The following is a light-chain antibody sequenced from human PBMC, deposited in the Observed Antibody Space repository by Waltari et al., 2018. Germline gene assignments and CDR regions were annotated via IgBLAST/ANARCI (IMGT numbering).Light chain of an antibody. Sequence: IVLTQSPATLSLSPGERATLSCRARQPVSTLLAWFQQKPGPAPRLLIYDASNRAPGIPARFSGSGSGTDFSLTISSLEPEDFAVYYCLQRSLWPWTFGQGTKVAVK. J-gene: IGKJ1*01. V-gene: IGKV3-11*01. CDR3: LQRSLWPWT. CDR2: DAS. CDR1: QPVSTL.